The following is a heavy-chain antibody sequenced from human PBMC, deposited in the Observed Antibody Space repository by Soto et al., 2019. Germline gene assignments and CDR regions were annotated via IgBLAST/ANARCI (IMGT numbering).Heavy chain of an antibody. V-gene: IGHV3-21*02. D-gene: IGHD1-26*01. CDR2: IDARSNYI. Sequence: EVQLVKSGGGLVKPGGSLRVSCEASGFRFNSYSMNWVRQAPQKGLEWVSLIDARSNYIYYADSVKGRFTISRDNARNSLYLQMDSLRVEDTAVYYCVRENEMAGATSAFEYWGQGTPVTVSS. J-gene: IGHJ4*02. CDR3: VRENEMAGATSAFEY. CDR1: GFRFNSYS.